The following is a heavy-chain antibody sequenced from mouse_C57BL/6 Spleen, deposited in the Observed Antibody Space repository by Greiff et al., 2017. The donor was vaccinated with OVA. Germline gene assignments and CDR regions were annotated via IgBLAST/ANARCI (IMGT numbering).Heavy chain of an antibody. Sequence: QVQLQQPGAELVRPGSSVKLSCKASGYTFTSYWMHWVKQRPIQGLEWIGNIDPSDSETHYNQKFKDKATLTVDKSSSTAYMQLSSLTSEDSAVYYCARRAYYSNYEYFEVWGTGTTVTVSS. V-gene: IGHV1-52*01. CDR2: IDPSDSET. J-gene: IGHJ1*03. D-gene: IGHD2-5*01. CDR1: GYTFTSYW. CDR3: ARRAYYSNYEYFEV.